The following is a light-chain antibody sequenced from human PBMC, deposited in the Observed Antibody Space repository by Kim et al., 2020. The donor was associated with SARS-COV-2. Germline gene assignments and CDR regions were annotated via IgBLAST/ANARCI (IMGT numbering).Light chain of an antibody. J-gene: IGLJ2*01. CDR2: QDS. V-gene: IGLV3-1*01. Sequence: SPGQPASITCSGDKLGDKYACWYQQKPGHSPVLVIYQDSKRPSGIPERFSGSNSGNTATLTISGTQAMDEADYYCQAWDSSTAVFGGGTQLTVL. CDR1: KLGDKY. CDR3: QAWDSSTAV.